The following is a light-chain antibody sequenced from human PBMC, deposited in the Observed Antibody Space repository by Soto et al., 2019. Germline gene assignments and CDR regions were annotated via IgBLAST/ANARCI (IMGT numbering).Light chain of an antibody. J-gene: IGKJ3*01. CDR1: HDINNY. Sequence: DIQMTQSPSSLSASVGDRVTITCQASHDINNYLNWYQQKPGKAPKLLIYDASNLKTGVPSRFSGSGSGTDFTFTISNLQPEAIATYYCQQFDDLPFTFGPGTKVDIK. CDR2: DAS. V-gene: IGKV1-33*01. CDR3: QQFDDLPFT.